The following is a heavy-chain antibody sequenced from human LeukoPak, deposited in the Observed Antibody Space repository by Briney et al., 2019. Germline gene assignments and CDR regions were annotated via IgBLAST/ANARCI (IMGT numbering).Heavy chain of an antibody. D-gene: IGHD3-16*01. CDR1: GGSISSYY. CDR2: IYYSGST. CDR3: ARYLKFGGVLDP. Sequence: NPSETLSLTCTVSGGSISSYYWSWMRQPPGKGLEWIGYIYYSGSTNYNPSLKSRVTISVDTSKNQFSLKLSSVTAADTAVYYCARYLKFGGVLDPWGQGTLVTVSS. V-gene: IGHV4-59*01. J-gene: IGHJ5*02.